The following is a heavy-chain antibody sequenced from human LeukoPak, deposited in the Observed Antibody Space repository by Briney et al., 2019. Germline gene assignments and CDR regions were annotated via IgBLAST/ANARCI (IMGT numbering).Heavy chain of an antibody. D-gene: IGHD3-10*01. CDR3: ARVGDYGSGISHYYYYYMDV. J-gene: IGHJ6*03. Sequence: SETLSLTCTVSGGSISSYYWNWIRQPPGKGLEWIGYMSYSGSTNYNPSLKSRVTISVDTSKNQFSLKLSSVTAADTAVYYCARVGDYGSGISHYYYYYMDVWGKGTTVTVSS. CDR1: GGSISSYY. CDR2: MSYSGST. V-gene: IGHV4-59*01.